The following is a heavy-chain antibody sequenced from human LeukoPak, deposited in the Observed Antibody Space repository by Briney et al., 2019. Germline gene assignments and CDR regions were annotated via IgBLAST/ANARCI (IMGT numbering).Heavy chain of an antibody. CDR1: GDTFTTYW. Sequence: GESLKISCNVSGDTFTTYWIAWVRQMPGKGLEWMGIIYPGDSDAKYNPSFQGQVTFSVDKSAGTAFLQWHSLQASDTAMYYCARHDRTSMTSPSSSWGQGTLVTVSS. D-gene: IGHD4-17*01. CDR3: ARHDRTSMTSPSSS. CDR2: IYPGDSDA. V-gene: IGHV5-51*01. J-gene: IGHJ5*02.